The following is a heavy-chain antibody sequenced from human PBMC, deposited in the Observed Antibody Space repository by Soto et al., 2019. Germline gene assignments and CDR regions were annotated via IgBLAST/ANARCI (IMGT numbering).Heavy chain of an antibody. CDR2: INPNSGAT. CDR3: ARSRLTDYSIDY. Sequence: ASVKVSCKPSGYTFTGYYIHWVRQAPGQGLEWMGWINPNSGATNYALKFQGRVTMTRDASISAAYMELNSLTSDDTAVYYCARSRLTDYSIDYWGQGTLVTVSS. V-gene: IGHV1-2*02. D-gene: IGHD4-4*01. CDR1: GYTFTGYY. J-gene: IGHJ4*02.